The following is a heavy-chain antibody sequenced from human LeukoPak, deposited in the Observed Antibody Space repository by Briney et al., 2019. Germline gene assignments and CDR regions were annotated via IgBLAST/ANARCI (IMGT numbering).Heavy chain of an antibody. V-gene: IGHV3-23*01. CDR2: ISGSGTNT. CDR3: AELGITMIGGV. CDR1: GFTFNSYA. Sequence: GGSLRLSCAASGFTFNSYAMNWVRQAPGKGLEWVSVISGSGTNTYYADSVKGRFTISRDNAKNSLYLQMNSLRAEDTAVYYCAELGITMIGGVWGKGTTVTISS. D-gene: IGHD3-10*02. J-gene: IGHJ6*04.